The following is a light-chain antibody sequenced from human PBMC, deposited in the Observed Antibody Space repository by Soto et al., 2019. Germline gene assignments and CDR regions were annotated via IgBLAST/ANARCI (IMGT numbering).Light chain of an antibody. CDR3: QQRSNWPLT. V-gene: IGKV3-11*01. CDR2: DAS. CDR1: QSVSRY. J-gene: IGKJ4*01. Sequence: EIVLTQSPDTLSLSPGESATLSCRASQSVSRYLAWYQQKPSQTPRLLIYDASNRAAGIPARFSGSGSGTDFTLTISILDPEDFAVYYCQQRSNWPLTFGGGTKVEIK.